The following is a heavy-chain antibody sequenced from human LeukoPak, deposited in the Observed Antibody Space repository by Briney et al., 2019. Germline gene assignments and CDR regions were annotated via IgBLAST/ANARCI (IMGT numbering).Heavy chain of an antibody. D-gene: IGHD3-10*01. Sequence: GGSLRLSCAASGFTFKTYAMSWVRQAPGKGLEWVSGIRSSGDITYYADSVKGRFTISRDNTMNTLYLQMNSLRAEDTAVYYCAKEVRESAWFYFDYWGQGTLATVSS. CDR2: IRSSGDIT. J-gene: IGHJ4*02. CDR1: GFTFKTYA. V-gene: IGHV3-23*01. CDR3: AKEVRESAWFYFDY.